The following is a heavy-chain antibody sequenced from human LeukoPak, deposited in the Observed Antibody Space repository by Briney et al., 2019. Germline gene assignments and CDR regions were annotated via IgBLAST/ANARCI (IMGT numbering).Heavy chain of an antibody. CDR3: ASFEGGQVETKYFDY. D-gene: IGHD2-21*02. V-gene: IGHV3-49*04. CDR1: GFTFGDYA. J-gene: IGHJ4*02. Sequence: GGSLRLSCTASGFTFGDYAMSWVRQAPGKGLEWVGFIRSRAYGGTTEYAASVRGRFTISRDDSKSIAYLQMNSLKTGDTAVYYCASFEGGQVETKYFDYWGQGTLVTVSS. CDR2: IRSRAYGGTT.